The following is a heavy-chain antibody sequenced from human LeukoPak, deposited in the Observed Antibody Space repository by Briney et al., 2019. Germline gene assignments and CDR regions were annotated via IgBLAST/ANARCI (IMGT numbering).Heavy chain of an antibody. CDR3: ARGQGYGGNSDY. Sequence: ASVKVSCKASGYTFTGYYMHWVRQAPGQGLEWMGWFNPNSGGTNYAQKFQGRVTMTRDTSISTAYMELSRLRSDDTAVYYCARGQGYGGNSDYWGQGTLVTVSS. CDR2: FNPNSGGT. J-gene: IGHJ4*02. CDR1: GYTFTGYY. D-gene: IGHD4-23*01. V-gene: IGHV1-2*02.